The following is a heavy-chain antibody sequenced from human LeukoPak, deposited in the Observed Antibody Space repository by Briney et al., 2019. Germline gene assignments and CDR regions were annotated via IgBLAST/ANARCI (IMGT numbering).Heavy chain of an antibody. D-gene: IGHD2-2*01. CDR3: ARDPDCSSTSCYGRLGSYYYYGMDV. V-gene: IGHV1-69*13. Sequence: SVKVSCKASGGTFSSYAIGWVRQAPGQGLEWMGGIIPIFGTANYAQKFQGRVTITADESTSTAYMELSSLRSEDTAVYYCARDPDCSSTSCYGRLGSYYYYGMDVWGQGTTVTVSS. CDR1: GGTFSSYA. J-gene: IGHJ6*02. CDR2: IIPIFGTA.